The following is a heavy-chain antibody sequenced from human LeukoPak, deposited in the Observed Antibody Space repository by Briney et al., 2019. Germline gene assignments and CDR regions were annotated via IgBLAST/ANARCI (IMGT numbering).Heavy chain of an antibody. Sequence: HPGGSLRLSCAASGFTFSSYEMNWVRQAPGKGLEWVSYISSSGSTIYYADSVKGRFTISRDNAKNSLYLQMNSLRAEDTAVYYCAREAAAGDYYYRDVWGKGPTVTISS. J-gene: IGHJ6*03. D-gene: IGHD6-13*01. V-gene: IGHV3-48*03. CDR1: GFTFSSYE. CDR3: AREAAAGDYYYRDV. CDR2: ISSSGSTI.